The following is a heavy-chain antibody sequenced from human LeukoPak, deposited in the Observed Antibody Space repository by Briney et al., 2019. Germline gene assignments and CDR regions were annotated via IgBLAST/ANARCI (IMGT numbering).Heavy chain of an antibody. J-gene: IGHJ5*02. D-gene: IGHD3-10*01. CDR1: GFTFSSYA. Sequence: GGSLRLSCAASGFTFSSYAMSWVRQAPGKGLEWVSAISGSGGSTYYADSVKGRFTISRNNSKNTLYLQMNSLRAEDTAVYYCAILRWVRGVNPFDPWGQGTLVTVSS. CDR2: ISGSGGST. V-gene: IGHV3-23*01. CDR3: AILRWVRGVNPFDP.